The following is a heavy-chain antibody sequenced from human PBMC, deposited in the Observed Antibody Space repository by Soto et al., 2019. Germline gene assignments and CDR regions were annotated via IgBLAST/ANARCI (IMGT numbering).Heavy chain of an antibody. CDR3: ARHGRDGYYYPGMDV. Sequence: GGSLRLSCAASGFTFSTYTMNWVRQAPGKGLEWISYISSSGETIYYADSVKGRFTISRDNGKNSMFLQMNSLRDEDAAIYYCARHGRDGYYYPGMDVWGQGTTVTVSS. J-gene: IGHJ6*02. V-gene: IGHV3-48*02. CDR2: ISSSGETI. D-gene: IGHD4-17*01. CDR1: GFTFSTYT.